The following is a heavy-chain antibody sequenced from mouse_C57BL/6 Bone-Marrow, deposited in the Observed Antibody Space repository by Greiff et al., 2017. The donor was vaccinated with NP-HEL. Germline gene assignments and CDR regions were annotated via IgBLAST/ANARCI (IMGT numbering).Heavy chain of an antibody. V-gene: IGHV10-3*01. D-gene: IGHD2-5*01. J-gene: IGHJ3*01. CDR3: VRDNGYSNFGWFAY. Sequence: EVQLVESGGGLVQPKGSLKLSCAASGFTFNTYAMHWVRQAPGKGLEWVARIRSKSSNYATYYADSVKDRFTISRDDSQSMLYLQMNNLKTEDTAMYYCVRDNGYSNFGWFAYWGQGTLVTVSA. CDR2: IRSKSSNYAT. CDR1: GFTFNTYA.